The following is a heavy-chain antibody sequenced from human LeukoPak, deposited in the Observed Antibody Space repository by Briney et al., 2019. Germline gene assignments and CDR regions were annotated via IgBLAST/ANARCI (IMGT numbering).Heavy chain of an antibody. V-gene: IGHV4-39*01. CDR1: GGSISSSSYY. Sequence: SETLSLTCTVSGGSISSSSYYWGWIRQPPGKGLEWIGSIYYSGSTYYNPSLKSRVTISVDTSKNQFSLKLSSVTAADTAVYYCARTDRETNYYYYGMDVWGQGTTVTVSS. J-gene: IGHJ6*02. D-gene: IGHD1/OR15-1a*01. CDR2: IYYSGST. CDR3: ARTDRETNYYYYGMDV.